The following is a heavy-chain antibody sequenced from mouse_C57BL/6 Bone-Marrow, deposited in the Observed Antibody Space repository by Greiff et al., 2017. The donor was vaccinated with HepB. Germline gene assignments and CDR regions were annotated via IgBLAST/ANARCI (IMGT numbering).Heavy chain of an antibody. Sequence: EVQLQQSGAELVRPGASVKLSCTASGFNIKDDYMHWVKQRPEQGLEWIGWIDPENGDTEYASKFQGKATITADPSSNTAYLQLSSLTSEDTAVYYCTTYCYYAMDDWGKGTSVTVSS. J-gene: IGHJ4*01. CDR1: GFNIKDDY. V-gene: IGHV14-4*01. CDR3: TTYCYYAMDD. CDR2: IDPENGDT.